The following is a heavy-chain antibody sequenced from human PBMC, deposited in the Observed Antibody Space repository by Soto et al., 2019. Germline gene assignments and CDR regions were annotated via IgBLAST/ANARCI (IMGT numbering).Heavy chain of an antibody. Sequence: SVKVSCKASGGTFSSYTISWVRQAPGQGLEWMGRIIPILGTANYAQKFQGRVTITADKSTSTAYMELSSLRSEDTAVYYCARDHRRPDDYIWGSYRSRTNWFDPWGQGTLVTVSS. V-gene: IGHV1-69*08. CDR1: GGTFSSYT. D-gene: IGHD3-16*02. J-gene: IGHJ5*02. CDR3: ARDHRRPDDYIWGSYRSRTNWFDP. CDR2: IIPILGTA.